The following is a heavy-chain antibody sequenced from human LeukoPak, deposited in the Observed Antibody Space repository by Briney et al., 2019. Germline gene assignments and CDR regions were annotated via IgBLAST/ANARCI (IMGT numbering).Heavy chain of an antibody. CDR1: GGSISSSSYY. CDR3: ARQGFITMIVVPKEDY. J-gene: IGHJ4*02. V-gene: IGHV4-39*01. CDR2: IYYSGST. D-gene: IGHD3-22*01. Sequence: SETLSLTCTVSGGSISSSSYYWGWIRQPPGKGLEWIGSIYYSGSTYYNPSLKSRVTISVDTSKNQFFLKLSSVTAADTAVYYCARQGFITMIVVPKEDYWGQGTLVTVSS.